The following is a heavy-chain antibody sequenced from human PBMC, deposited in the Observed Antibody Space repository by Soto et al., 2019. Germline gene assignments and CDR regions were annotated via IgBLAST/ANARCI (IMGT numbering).Heavy chain of an antibody. Sequence: QVQLQQWGAGLLKPSETLSLTCAVYGGSFSGYYWSWIRQPPGKGLEWIGEINHSGSTNYNPSIKSLVTISVDTSKNQFSLKLSSVTAADTAVYYCASHPHDDAFDIWGQGTMVTVSS. CDR3: ASHPHDDAFDI. CDR1: GGSFSGYY. CDR2: INHSGST. V-gene: IGHV4-34*01. J-gene: IGHJ3*02.